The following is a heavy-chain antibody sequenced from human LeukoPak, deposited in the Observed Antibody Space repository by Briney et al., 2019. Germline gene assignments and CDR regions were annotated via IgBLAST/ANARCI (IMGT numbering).Heavy chain of an antibody. V-gene: IGHV3-23*01. CDR3: AKDRFGGVIAPYYFDY. D-gene: IGHD3-16*02. Sequence: GGSLRLSCAASGFTFSSYAMSWVRQAPGKGLEWVSAISGSGGSTYYADSVKGRFTISRDNSKNTLYLQMNSLRAEDTAVYYCAKDRFGGVIAPYYFDYWGQGTLVTVSS. J-gene: IGHJ4*02. CDR1: GFTFSSYA. CDR2: ISGSGGST.